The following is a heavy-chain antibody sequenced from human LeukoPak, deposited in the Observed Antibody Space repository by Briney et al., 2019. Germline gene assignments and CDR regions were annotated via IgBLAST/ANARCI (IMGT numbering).Heavy chain of an antibody. V-gene: IGHV4-34*01. CDR2: INHSGST. CDR3: ARACSGGSCPYYFDC. J-gene: IGHJ4*02. CDR1: GGSFSGYY. D-gene: IGHD2-15*01. Sequence: SETLSLTCAVYGGSFSGYYWSWIRQPPGKGLEWIGEINHSGSTNYNPSLKSRVTISVDTSKNQFSLKLSSVTAADTAVYYCARACSGGSCPYYFDCWGQGTLVTVSS.